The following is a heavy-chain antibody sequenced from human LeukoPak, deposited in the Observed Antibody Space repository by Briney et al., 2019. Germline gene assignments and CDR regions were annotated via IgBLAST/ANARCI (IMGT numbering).Heavy chain of an antibody. CDR2: IRSKAYRGIT. Sequence: GGSLRLSCTASGFTFCDYAMSWFRQAPGKGREWGGFIRSKAYRGITEYAASVKGRFTISRYDSKSIAYLQMNSLKTEDTAVYYCTRPYCGGDCPTFDYWGQGTLVTVSS. CDR3: TRPYCGGDCPTFDY. CDR1: GFTFCDYA. J-gene: IGHJ4*02. V-gene: IGHV3-49*03. D-gene: IGHD2-21*02.